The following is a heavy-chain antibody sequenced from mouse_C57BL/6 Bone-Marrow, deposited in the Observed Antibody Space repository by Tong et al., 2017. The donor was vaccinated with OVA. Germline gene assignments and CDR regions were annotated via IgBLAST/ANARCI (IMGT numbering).Heavy chain of an antibody. CDR2: IYPGDGDT. J-gene: IGHJ4*01. CDR1: GYTFTSYW. CDR3: ARAGLDY. V-gene: IGHV1-87*01. Sequence: VQLQQSGAELARPGASVKLSCKASGYTFTSYWMQWVKQRPGQGLEWIGAIYPGDGDTRYTQKFKGKATLTADKSGSTDYMQLSSWASEDSAVYYCARAGLDYWGQGTSVTVSS.